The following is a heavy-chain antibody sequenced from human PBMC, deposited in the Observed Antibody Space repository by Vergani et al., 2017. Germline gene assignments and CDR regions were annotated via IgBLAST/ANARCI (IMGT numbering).Heavy chain of an antibody. D-gene: IGHD3-16*01. CDR3: ASAKTLTGGKYYFDY. J-gene: IGHJ4*02. Sequence: QVQLVQSGAEVKKPGASVKVSCQASGYTFRSYDINWVRQATGQGLEWMGWMNLNSGNTGYAQKFQGRVTMTRNTSIGTAYMELSSLRSEDTAVYYCASAKTLTGGKYYFDYGGQETLVTVSS. CDR1: GYTFRSYD. V-gene: IGHV1-8*01. CDR2: MNLNSGNT.